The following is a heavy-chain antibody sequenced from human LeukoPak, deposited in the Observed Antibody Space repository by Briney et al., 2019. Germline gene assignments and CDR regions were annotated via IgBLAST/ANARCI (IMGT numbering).Heavy chain of an antibody. CDR2: INPNSGGT. CDR3: ATPLGGGIAVAGFDY. Sequence: ASVKVSFKASGYAFTGYYMHWVRQAPGQGLEWMGWINPNSGGTNYAQKFQGRVTMTRDTSISTAYMELSRLRSDDTAVYYCATPLGGGIAVAGFDYWGQGTLVTVSS. D-gene: IGHD6-19*01. J-gene: IGHJ4*02. V-gene: IGHV1-2*02. CDR1: GYAFTGYY.